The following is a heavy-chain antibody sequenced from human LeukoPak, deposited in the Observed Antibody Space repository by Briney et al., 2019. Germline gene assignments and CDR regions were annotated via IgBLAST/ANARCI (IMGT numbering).Heavy chain of an antibody. Sequence: GGSLRLSCAASGFTFINAWMSWVRQAPGKGLEWVGRIKSKTDRGTTDYAAPVKGRFTISRDDSKNTLFLQMNSLNTEDTAVYYCTTWDYSYGWATWGQGTLVTVSS. V-gene: IGHV3-15*01. CDR1: GFTFINAW. CDR3: TTWDYSYGWAT. CDR2: IKSKTDRGTT. D-gene: IGHD3-10*01. J-gene: IGHJ4*02.